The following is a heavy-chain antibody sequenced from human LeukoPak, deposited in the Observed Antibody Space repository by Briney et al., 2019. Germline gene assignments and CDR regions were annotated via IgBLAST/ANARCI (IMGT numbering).Heavy chain of an antibody. D-gene: IGHD3-10*01. CDR1: GFTFSSYA. CDR2: ISINGGST. V-gene: IGHV3-64D*06. J-gene: IGHJ3*02. CDR3: VKESRVVRGVIMDAFDM. Sequence: PGGSLRLSCSASGFTFSSYAMLWVRQAPGKGLEYVSGISINGGSTDYADSVKGRFTISRDNSKNTVYLQMSSLRAEDTAVYYCVKESRVVRGVIMDAFDMWGQGTMVTVSS.